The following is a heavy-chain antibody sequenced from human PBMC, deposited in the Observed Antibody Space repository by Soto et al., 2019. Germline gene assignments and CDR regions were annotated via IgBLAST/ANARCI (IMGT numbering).Heavy chain of an antibody. CDR2: IYHSGST. CDR3: AKTGFWSNYRVADY. D-gene: IGHD3-3*01. J-gene: IGHJ4*02. V-gene: IGHV4-4*02. Sequence: SETLSLTCAVSGGSISSSNCWSWVRQPPGKGLEWIGEIYHSGSTYYNPSLKSRITISVDTSKNQFSLKLSSVTAADTAVYFCAKTGFWSNYRVADYWGQGTLVTVSS. CDR1: GGSISSSNC.